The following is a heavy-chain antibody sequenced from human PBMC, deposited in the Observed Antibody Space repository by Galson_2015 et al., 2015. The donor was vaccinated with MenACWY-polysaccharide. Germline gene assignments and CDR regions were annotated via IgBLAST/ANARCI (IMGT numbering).Heavy chain of an antibody. CDR1: RFTFRNYG. CDR3: ARRGGTSEWHFDL. V-gene: IGHV3-33*01. Sequence: SLRLSCAASRFTFRNYGMHWVRQAPGKGLEWVAIIWYDGSNKYYADSVKGRFTISRDNSKNMLFLQVNSLRVEDTAVYYCARRGGTSEWHFDLWGRGTLVTVSS. J-gene: IGHJ2*01. D-gene: IGHD4-23*01. CDR2: IWYDGSNK.